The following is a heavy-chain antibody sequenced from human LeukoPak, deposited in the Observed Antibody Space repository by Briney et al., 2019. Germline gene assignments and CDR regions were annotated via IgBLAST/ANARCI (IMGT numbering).Heavy chain of an antibody. CDR3: GIAAAVYYGMDV. J-gene: IGHJ6*02. CDR1: GGSISSYY. D-gene: IGHD6-13*01. V-gene: IGHV4-59*01. CDR2: IYYSGST. Sequence: SETLSLTCTVSGGSISSYYWSWIRQPPGKGLEWIGYIYYSGSTNYNPSLKSRVTISVDTSKNQFSLKLSSVTAADTAVYYCGIAAAVYYGMDVWGQGTTVTVSS.